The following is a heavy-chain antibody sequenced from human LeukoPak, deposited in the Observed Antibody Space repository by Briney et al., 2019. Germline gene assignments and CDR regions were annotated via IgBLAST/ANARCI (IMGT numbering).Heavy chain of an antibody. Sequence: SETLSLTCAVYGGSFSGFYWIWIRQPPGKGLEGWGEINHSGSTNYNPSLKSRVTISVHTSKNQFSLKMSSVTAADTAVYFCARGGPPGYYYDYYMDVWGKGTTVTISS. CDR3: ARGGPPGYYYDYYMDV. CDR2: INHSGST. J-gene: IGHJ6*03. V-gene: IGHV4-34*01. CDR1: GGSFSGFY.